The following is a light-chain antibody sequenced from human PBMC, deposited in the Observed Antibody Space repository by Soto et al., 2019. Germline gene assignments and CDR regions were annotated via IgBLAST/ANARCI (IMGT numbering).Light chain of an antibody. CDR2: GAS. V-gene: IGKV3-20*01. CDR1: QSVSSSY. CDR3: QQYGSSSPIT. Sequence: EIVLTQSPGTLSLSPGERATLSCRASQSVSSSYLAWNQQQPGQPPRLLIYGASSRATGIPHRFSGSGAGTDVSLTISRLEPADFAVDYCQQYGSSSPITFGQGTRLEIK. J-gene: IGKJ5*01.